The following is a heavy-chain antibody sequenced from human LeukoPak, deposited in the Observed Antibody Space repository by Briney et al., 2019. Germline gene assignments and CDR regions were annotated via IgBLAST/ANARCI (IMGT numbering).Heavy chain of an antibody. Sequence: GGSLRLSCAASGFTFSSYSMNWVRQAPGKGLEGVSSISSSSSYIYYADSVKGRFTISRYNAKNSLYLQMNSLRAEDTAVYYCARARTYYYDSSGYNDYWGQGTLVTVSS. V-gene: IGHV3-21*01. D-gene: IGHD3-22*01. J-gene: IGHJ4*02. CDR2: ISSSSSYI. CDR3: ARARTYYYDSSGYNDY. CDR1: GFTFSSYS.